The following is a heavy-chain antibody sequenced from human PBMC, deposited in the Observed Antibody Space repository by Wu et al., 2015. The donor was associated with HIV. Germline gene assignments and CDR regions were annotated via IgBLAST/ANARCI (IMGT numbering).Heavy chain of an antibody. CDR3: ARDPGGIYYYYHYMDV. V-gene: IGHV1-2*02. Sequence: QVQLLQSGAEVKKPGASVMVSCKTSGYTFTDYYINWVRQAPGQGLEWMGWINPNSGGTTYAKKFQDRVSMTRDTSIYTTYMELSSLRSDDTALYYCARDPGGIYYYYHYMDVWGKGTTVTVSS. J-gene: IGHJ6*03. CDR1: GYTFTDYY. CDR2: INPNSGGT. D-gene: IGHD2/OR15-2a*01.